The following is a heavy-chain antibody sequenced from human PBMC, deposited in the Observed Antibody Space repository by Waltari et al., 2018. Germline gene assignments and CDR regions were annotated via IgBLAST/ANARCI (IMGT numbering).Heavy chain of an antibody. V-gene: IGHV4-34*01. J-gene: IGHJ6*04. Sequence: QVQLQQWGAGLLKPSETLSLTCAVYGGSFSGYYWSWIRQPPGKGLEWIGEIKHRGSTNYNPSLKSRVTISVDTSKNQFSLKLSSVTAADTAVYYCARGDIVVVPAAHVDVWGKGTTVTISS. CDR2: IKHRGST. CDR1: GGSFSGYY. CDR3: ARGDIVVVPAAHVDV. D-gene: IGHD2-2*01.